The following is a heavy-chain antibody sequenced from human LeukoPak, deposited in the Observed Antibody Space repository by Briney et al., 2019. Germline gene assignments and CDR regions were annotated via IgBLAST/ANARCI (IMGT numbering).Heavy chain of an antibody. CDR2: MSPNSGNT. CDR1: GYTFTSYD. D-gene: IGHD3-3*01. CDR3: ARGSSFTIFGVVTPFYYYYYMDV. Sequence: ASVKVSCKASGYTFTSYDINWVRQATGQGLEWMGWMSPNSGNTGYAQKFQGRVTITRNTSISTAYMGLSSLRSEDTAVYYCARGSSFTIFGVVTPFYYYYYMDVWGKGTTVTVSS. V-gene: IGHV1-8*03. J-gene: IGHJ6*03.